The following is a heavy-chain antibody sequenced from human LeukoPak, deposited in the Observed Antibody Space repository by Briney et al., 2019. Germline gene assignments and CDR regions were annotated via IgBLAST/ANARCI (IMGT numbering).Heavy chain of an antibody. J-gene: IGHJ4*02. Sequence: SETLSLTRTVSPGFINNYYWSWLRQPAGKGLEWIGRIYKSGTTYYSPSLQSRVTMSIDTSKNQFSLRLSAVTAADTAIYYCARVFGGNSLDHWGQGILVAVSS. D-gene: IGHD4-23*01. V-gene: IGHV4-4*07. CDR2: IYKSGTT. CDR1: PGFINNYY. CDR3: ARVFGGNSLDH.